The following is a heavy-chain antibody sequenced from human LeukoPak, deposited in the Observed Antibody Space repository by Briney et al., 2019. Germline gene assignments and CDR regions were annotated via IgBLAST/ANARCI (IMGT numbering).Heavy chain of an antibody. CDR3: AREESIGRYQFLHDY. J-gene: IGHJ4*02. D-gene: IGHD1-26*01. V-gene: IGHV1-18*04. CDR1: GYTFTGYC. CDR2: ISPYNDNR. Sequence: ASVKVSCKASGYTFTGYCMHWVRQAPGQGLEWMGWISPYNDNRKYLQKLQGRVTLTTDTSTSTAYMELRSLTSDDTAVYYCAREESIGRYQFLHDYWGQGTLVTVSS.